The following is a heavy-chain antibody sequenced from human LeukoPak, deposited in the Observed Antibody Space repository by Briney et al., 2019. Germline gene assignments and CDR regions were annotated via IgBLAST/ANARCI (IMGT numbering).Heavy chain of an antibody. Sequence: ASVKVSYKASGYTFTGYHMHWVRQAPGQGLEWMGWINTNTGNPTYAQGFTGRFVFSLDTSVSTAYLQISSLKAEDTAVYYCARDSHCGGDCYTAEYFQHWGQGTLVTVSS. CDR1: GYTFTGYH. CDR3: ARDSHCGGDCYTAEYFQH. V-gene: IGHV7-4-1*02. CDR2: INTNTGNP. D-gene: IGHD2-21*02. J-gene: IGHJ1*01.